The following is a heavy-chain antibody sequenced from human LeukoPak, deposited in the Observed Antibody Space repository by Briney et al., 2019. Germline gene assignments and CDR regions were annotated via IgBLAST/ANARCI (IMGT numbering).Heavy chain of an antibody. CDR3: ARHSCYDS. D-gene: IGHD3-16*01. V-gene: IGHV5-51*01. CDR2: IYAGASST. CDR1: GFTFTTYS. Sequence: GESLKISCKGSGFTFTTYSFAWVRQMPGKGLEWMGVIYAGASSTRYSPSFQGQVTISVDKSISTAYLQWSSLKASDSAIYYCARHSCYDSWGQGTLVTVSS. J-gene: IGHJ4*02.